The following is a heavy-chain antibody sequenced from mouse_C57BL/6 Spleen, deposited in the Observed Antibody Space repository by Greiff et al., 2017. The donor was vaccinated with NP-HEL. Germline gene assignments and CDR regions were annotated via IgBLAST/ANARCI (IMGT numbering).Heavy chain of an antibody. J-gene: IGHJ4*01. CDR1: GFTFSSYA. D-gene: IGHD2-4*01. Sequence: EVQLVESGEGLVKPGGSLKLSCAASGFTFSSYAMSWVRQTPEKRLEWVAYISSGGDYIYYADTVKGRFTISRDNARNTLYLQMSSLKSEDTAMYYCTRDRAYYDGYEAMDYWGQGTSVTVSS. CDR3: TRDRAYYDGYEAMDY. V-gene: IGHV5-9-1*02. CDR2: ISSGGDYI.